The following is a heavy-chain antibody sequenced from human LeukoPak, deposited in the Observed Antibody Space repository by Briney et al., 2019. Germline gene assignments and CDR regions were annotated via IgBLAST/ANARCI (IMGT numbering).Heavy chain of an antibody. D-gene: IGHD6-13*01. CDR1: GFTFSSYA. Sequence: GGSLRLSCAASGFTFSSYAMGWVRQTPGKGLEWVSDISGSGGSTYYADSVKGRFTISRDNSKNTLYLQMNSLRAEDTAVYYCAKGGIAAAGRANFDYWGQGTLVTVSS. CDR3: AKGGIAAAGRANFDY. V-gene: IGHV3-23*01. J-gene: IGHJ4*02. CDR2: ISGSGGST.